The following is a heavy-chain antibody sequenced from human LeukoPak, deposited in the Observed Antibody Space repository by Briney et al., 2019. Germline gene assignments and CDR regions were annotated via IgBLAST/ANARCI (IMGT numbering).Heavy chain of an antibody. CDR1: GFSLSKVW. D-gene: IGHD4-17*01. CDR3: TTVDYGDLTPAASSDY. V-gene: IGHV3-15*01. CDR2: IKTKTDGGTT. Sequence: GGSLRLSCAASGFSLSKVWMSWVRHAPGKGLEWVGHIKTKTDGGTTEYAAPVRGRFTISRDDSEDTLYLQMNSLKTEDTAVYYCTTVDYGDLTPAASSDYWGQGTLVTVSS. J-gene: IGHJ4*02.